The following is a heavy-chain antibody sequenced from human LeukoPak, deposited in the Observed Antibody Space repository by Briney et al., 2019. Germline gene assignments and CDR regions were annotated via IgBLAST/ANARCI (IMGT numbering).Heavy chain of an antibody. CDR2: IKQDGSEK. Sequence: GGSLRLSCAASGFTFSSYWMSWVRQAPGKGLEWVANIKQDGSEKYYVDSVKGRFTISRDNAKNSLYLHMNSLRAEDTAVYYCARYSAVGGYYTVHFDYWGLGTLVTVSS. CDR3: ARYSAVGGYYTVHFDY. J-gene: IGHJ4*02. D-gene: IGHD3-3*01. CDR1: GFTFSSYW. V-gene: IGHV3-7*01.